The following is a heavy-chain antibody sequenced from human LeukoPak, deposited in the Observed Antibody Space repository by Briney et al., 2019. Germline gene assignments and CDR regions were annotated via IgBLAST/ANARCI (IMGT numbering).Heavy chain of an antibody. CDR1: GGSISKTHHD. Sequence: SETLSLTCTASGGSISKTHHDGRWIRQPPGKGLEWIAYVHYTGNTNSNPSLKSRLTMSVDTSKSQFSLRLSSVTTADTALYYCAKWMLDGRGYYDFHSWGQGTLVTVSS. CDR2: VHYTGNT. V-gene: IGHV4-59*11. J-gene: IGHJ4*02. CDR3: AKWMLDGRGYYDFHS. D-gene: IGHD3-22*01.